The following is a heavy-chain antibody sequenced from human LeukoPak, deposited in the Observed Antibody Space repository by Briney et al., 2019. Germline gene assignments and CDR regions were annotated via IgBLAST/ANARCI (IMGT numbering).Heavy chain of an antibody. D-gene: IGHD3-10*01. CDR1: GFTFSSYW. CDR2: INNDESHT. Sequence: PGGSLRLSCAASGFTFSSYWMHWVRQAPGKGLVWVSRINNDESHTTYADSVKGRFTISRDNAKNTLYLQMNSLRVEDTAVYYCAKDPMVRGLTYDYWGQGALVTVSS. J-gene: IGHJ4*02. CDR3: AKDPMVRGLTYDY. V-gene: IGHV3-74*01.